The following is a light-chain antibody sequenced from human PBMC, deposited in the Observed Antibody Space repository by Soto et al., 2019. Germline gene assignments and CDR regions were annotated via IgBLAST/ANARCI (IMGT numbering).Light chain of an antibody. CDR2: EVN. V-gene: IGLV2-8*01. CDR1: TSDVGGFDY. J-gene: IGLJ1*01. CDR3: DSFEAASTHV. Sequence: QSALTQPPSASGSPGQSLALSCTGTTSDVGGFDYVSWYQQHPGKAPKLMISEVNKRPSGVPARFSGSKSRNTASLTISGVNFAAEAEYCFDSFEAASTHVCGTGIKDT.